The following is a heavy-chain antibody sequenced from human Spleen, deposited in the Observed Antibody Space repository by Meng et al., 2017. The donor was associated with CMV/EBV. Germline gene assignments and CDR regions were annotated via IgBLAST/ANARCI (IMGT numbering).Heavy chain of an antibody. CDR3: ARDSRTDAGWHFDL. Sequence: GGSLRLSCAASGFPFSDYGMHWVRQAPGTGLEWVAIISHDGSDIFYADSVRGRFTISRDNAKNSLYLQMSSLRAEDTAVYYCARDSRTDAGWHFDLWGRGTLVTVSS. CDR1: GFPFSDYG. V-gene: IGHV3-30*04. CDR2: ISHDGSDI. J-gene: IGHJ2*01.